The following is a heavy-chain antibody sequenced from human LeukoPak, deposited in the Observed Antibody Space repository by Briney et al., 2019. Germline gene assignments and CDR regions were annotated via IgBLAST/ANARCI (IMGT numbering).Heavy chain of an antibody. CDR1: GYTFTTYG. V-gene: IGHV1-18*04. J-gene: IGHJ4*02. D-gene: IGHD5-18*01. Sequence: PVKVSCKASGYTFTTYGISWVRQAPGQGLEWMGWISAYNGNTNYAQKLQGRVTMTTDTSTSTAYMELRSLRSDDTAVYYCARIYSYGNGVYYFDYWGQGTLVTVSS. CDR2: ISAYNGNT. CDR3: ARIYSYGNGVYYFDY.